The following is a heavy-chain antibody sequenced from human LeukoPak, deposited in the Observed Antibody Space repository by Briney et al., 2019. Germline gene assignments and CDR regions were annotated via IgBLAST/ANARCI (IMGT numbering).Heavy chain of an antibody. CDR3: ARDSGIYDYVWGSYRPGNFDY. CDR2: ISAYNGNT. D-gene: IGHD3-16*02. CDR1: GYTFTSYG. V-gene: IGHV1-18*01. Sequence: ASVKVSCKASGYTFTSYGISWVRQAPGQGLEWMGWISAYNGNTNYAQKLQGRVTMTTDTSTSTAYMELRSLRSDDTAVYYCARDSGIYDYVWGSYRPGNFDYWGQGTLVTVSS. J-gene: IGHJ4*02.